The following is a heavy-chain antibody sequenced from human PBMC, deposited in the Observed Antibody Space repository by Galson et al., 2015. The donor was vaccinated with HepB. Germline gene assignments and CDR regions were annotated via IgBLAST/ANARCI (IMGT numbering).Heavy chain of an antibody. CDR2: ISWDGGST. CDR1: GFTFDDYT. Sequence: SLRLSCAASGFTFDDYTMHWVRQAPGKGLEWVSLISWDGGSTYYADSVKGRFTISRDNAKNTLYLQMNSLRAEDTAVYYCARVPPGVTLAGRDYYYHGMDVWGQGTTVTVSS. D-gene: IGHD6-19*01. CDR3: ARVPPGVTLAGRDYYYHGMDV. V-gene: IGHV3-43*01. J-gene: IGHJ6*02.